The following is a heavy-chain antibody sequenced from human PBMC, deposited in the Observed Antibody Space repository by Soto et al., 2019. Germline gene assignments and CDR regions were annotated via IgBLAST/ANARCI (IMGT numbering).Heavy chain of an antibody. CDR3: ARVATVTQYDS. D-gene: IGHD4-17*01. CDR1: GGSVSSGSFY. J-gene: IGHJ4*02. Sequence: QVQLQESGPGLVTPSETLSLTCTVSGGSVSSGSFYWAWIRKPPGKGLEWIGIVSYSGTINCKPSLRSRVTISVDTTRNQISLKVSSLTAADTAVYYCARVATVTQYDSWGQGTLVPVSS. V-gene: IGHV4-61*01. CDR2: VSYSGTI.